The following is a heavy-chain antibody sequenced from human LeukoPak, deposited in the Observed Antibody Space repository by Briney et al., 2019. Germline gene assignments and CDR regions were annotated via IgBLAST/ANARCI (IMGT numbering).Heavy chain of an antibody. CDR3: ARFGYSSGSDY. CDR1: GFIFSSYE. J-gene: IGHJ4*02. D-gene: IGHD6-19*01. Sequence: GGSLRLSRAASGFIFSSYEMNWVRQAPGKGLEWVSYISSSGDTRYHADSVRGRFTISRDNAKNSLYLQMSSLRAEDTAVYYCARFGYSSGSDYWGQGTLVTVSS. V-gene: IGHV3-48*03. CDR2: ISSSGDTR.